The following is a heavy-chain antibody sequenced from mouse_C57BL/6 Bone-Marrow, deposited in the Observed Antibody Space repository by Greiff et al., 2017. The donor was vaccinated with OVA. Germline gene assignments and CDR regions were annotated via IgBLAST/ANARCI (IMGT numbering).Heavy chain of an antibody. V-gene: IGHV1-64*01. CDR1: GYTFTSYW. D-gene: IGHD1-1*02. J-gene: IGHJ2*01. Sequence: QVQLKQPGAELVKPGASVKLSCKASGYTFTSYWMHWVKQRPGQGLEWIGMIHPNSGSTNYNEKFKSKATLTVDKSSSTAYMQLSSLTSEDSAVYYCARSGYGHLFDYWGQDTTLTVSS. CDR3: ARSGYGHLFDY. CDR2: IHPNSGST.